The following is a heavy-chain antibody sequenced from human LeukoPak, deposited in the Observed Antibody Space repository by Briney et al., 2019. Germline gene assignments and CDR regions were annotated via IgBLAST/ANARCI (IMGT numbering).Heavy chain of an antibody. CDR2: IGTAGDT. D-gene: IGHD2-15*01. CDR3: ARGGGSSFSPLPDY. V-gene: IGHV3-13*01. Sequence: GGSLRLSCAASGFTFSSYDMHLVRRATGKGLEWVSAIGTAGDTYYPGSVKGRFTISRENAKNSLYLQMNSLRAGDTAVYYCARGGGSSFSPLPDYWGQGTLVTVSS. J-gene: IGHJ4*02. CDR1: GFTFSSYD.